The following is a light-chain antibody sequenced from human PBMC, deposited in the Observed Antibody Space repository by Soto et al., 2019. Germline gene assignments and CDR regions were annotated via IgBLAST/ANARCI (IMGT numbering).Light chain of an antibody. Sequence: DIPMTQSPSTLSASVGDRVTITCRASQGFSHWLAWYQQKPGKAPNLLIYDVSSLKTGVPSRFSGSGSGTEFTLTISSLQPEDFATYYCQQYNSYPLTFGGGTKVEIK. J-gene: IGKJ4*01. CDR1: QGFSHW. CDR2: DVS. V-gene: IGKV1-5*01. CDR3: QQYNSYPLT.